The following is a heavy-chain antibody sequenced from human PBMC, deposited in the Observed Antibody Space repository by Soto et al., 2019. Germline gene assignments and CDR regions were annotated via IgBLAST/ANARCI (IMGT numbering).Heavy chain of an antibody. CDR2: TNHSGGT. CDR1: SGSFIDYY. J-gene: IGHJ4*02. V-gene: IGHV4-34*01. CDR3: ASGRRRHVWDY. Sequence: SETLSLTCGFSSGSFIDYYWSWIRQPPGKGLEWIGETNHSGGTNYNPSLKSRVIISVDTSKNQFSLKLSSVTAADTAVYYCASGRRRHVWDYWGQGTLVTVSS.